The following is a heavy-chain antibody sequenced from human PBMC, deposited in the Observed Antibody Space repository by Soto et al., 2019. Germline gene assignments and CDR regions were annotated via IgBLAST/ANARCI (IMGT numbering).Heavy chain of an antibody. CDR3: AKLGQGYYGSWSYLRARQYYFDY. D-gene: IGHD3-10*01. V-gene: IGHV3-9*01. J-gene: IGHJ4*02. CDR1: GFTFDDYA. CDR2: ISWNSGSI. Sequence: EVQLVESGGGLVQPGRSLRLSCAASGFTFDDYAMHWVRQAPGKGLEWVSGISWNSGSIGYADSVKGRFTISRDNAKNSLYLQMNSLRAEDTALYYCAKLGQGYYGSWSYLRARQYYFDYWGQGTLVTVSS.